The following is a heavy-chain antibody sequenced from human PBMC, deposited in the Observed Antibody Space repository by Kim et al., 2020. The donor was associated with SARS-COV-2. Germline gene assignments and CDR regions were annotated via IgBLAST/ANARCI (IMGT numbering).Heavy chain of an antibody. J-gene: IGHJ4*02. V-gene: IGHV3-74*01. Sequence: YADAVKDRFTLTRENAKNTLYLQMNSLGADDTAVYYCTSRSVTAVPYFDYWGQGALVTVSS. CDR3: TSRSVTAVPYFDY. D-gene: IGHD4-17*01.